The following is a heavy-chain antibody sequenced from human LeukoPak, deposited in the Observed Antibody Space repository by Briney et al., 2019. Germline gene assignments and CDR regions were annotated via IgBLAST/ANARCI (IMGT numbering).Heavy chain of an antibody. CDR3: ARVLGGWQLQVFDY. CDR1: GGSISSYY. J-gene: IGHJ4*02. Sequence: SETLSLTCTVSGGSISSYYWSWIRQPPGKGLEWIGYIYYSGSTNYNPSLKSRVTLSVDTSQNQFSLKLTSVSAADTAVYYCARVLGGWQLQVFDYWVQGTLVTVSS. CDR2: IYYSGST. V-gene: IGHV4-59*01. D-gene: IGHD1-1*01.